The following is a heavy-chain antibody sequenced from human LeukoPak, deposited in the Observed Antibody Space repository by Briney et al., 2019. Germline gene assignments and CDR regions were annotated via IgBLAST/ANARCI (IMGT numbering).Heavy chain of an antibody. CDR1: GGSISSGSYY. CDR2: IYTSGST. CDR3: ARGGLTIPSAEPWFDP. Sequence: SETLSLTCTVSGGSISSGSYYWSWIRQPAGKGLEWIGRIYTSGSTNYNPSLKSRVTVSVDTSKNQFSLKLSSVTAADTAVYYCARGGLTIPSAEPWFDPWGQGTLVTVSS. J-gene: IGHJ5*02. V-gene: IGHV4-61*02. D-gene: IGHD3-3*01.